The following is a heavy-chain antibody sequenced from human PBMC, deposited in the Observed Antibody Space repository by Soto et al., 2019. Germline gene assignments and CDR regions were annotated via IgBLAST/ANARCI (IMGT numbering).Heavy chain of an antibody. J-gene: IGHJ6*02. CDR2: IDPSDSQT. V-gene: IGHV5-10-1*01. CDR3: ARNISNFRYYYYAMDV. Sequence: PGESLNISCTGSGYSLAGYWITWVRQKPGKGLEWMGRIDPSDSQTYYSPSFRGHVTISVTKSITTVFLQWSSLRASDNAMYYCARNISNFRYYYYAMDVWRQGSTVAVYS. CDR1: GYSLAGYW. D-gene: IGHD4-4*01.